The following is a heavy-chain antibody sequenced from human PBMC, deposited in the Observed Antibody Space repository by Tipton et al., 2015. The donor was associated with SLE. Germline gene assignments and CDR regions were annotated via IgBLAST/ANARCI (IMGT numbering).Heavy chain of an antibody. D-gene: IGHD2/OR15-2a*01. CDR1: GFAFSAYE. V-gene: IGHV3-48*03. J-gene: IGHJ3*02. Sequence: SLRLSCAASGFAFSAYEMNWVRQAPGKGLEWVSYISSSGSTVYYADSVKGRFTISRDNAKNSLYLQMSSLRAEDTAVYYCAREDFVEAFDIWGKGTMFTASS. CDR3: AREDFVEAFDI. CDR2: ISSSGSTV.